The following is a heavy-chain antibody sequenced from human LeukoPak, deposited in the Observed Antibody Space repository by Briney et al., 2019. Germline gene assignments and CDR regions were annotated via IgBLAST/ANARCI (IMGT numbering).Heavy chain of an antibody. Sequence: GGSLRLSCVASGFTFSNAWMSWARQAQGTGLEWVGRIKRKTDGGTADYAAPVKGRFTILRDDSKNTMYLEMHSLRTEDTAVYYCTTYTVGATTSHFDYWGQGTLVTVSS. J-gene: IGHJ4*02. CDR2: IKRKTDGGTA. V-gene: IGHV3-15*01. CDR1: GFTFSNAW. D-gene: IGHD1-26*01. CDR3: TTYTVGATTSHFDY.